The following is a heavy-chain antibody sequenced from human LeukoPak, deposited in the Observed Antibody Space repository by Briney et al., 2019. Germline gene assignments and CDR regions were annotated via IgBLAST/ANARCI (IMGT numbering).Heavy chain of an antibody. J-gene: IGHJ4*02. Sequence: GASVKVSCKASGYTFTGYYMHWVRRAPGQGLEWMGWINPNSGGTNYAQKFQGRVTMTRDTSISTAYMELSRLRSDDTAVYYCARINTDSGSYYDYWGQGTLVTVSS. CDR1: GYTFTGYY. V-gene: IGHV1-2*02. D-gene: IGHD1-26*01. CDR2: INPNSGGT. CDR3: ARINTDSGSYYDY.